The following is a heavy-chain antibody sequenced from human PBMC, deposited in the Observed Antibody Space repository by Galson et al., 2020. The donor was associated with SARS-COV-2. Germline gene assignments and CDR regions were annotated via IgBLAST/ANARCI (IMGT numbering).Heavy chain of an antibody. Sequence: GGSLRLSCVASGFTFSSNGMHWVRQAPGKGLEWVADIWYDGSKEYYADSVKGRFTISRDQSKNTLYLQMNSLRAEDTAVYYCARDTWTGGAKHLDYWGQGTLVTVSS. CDR1: GFTFSSNG. CDR3: ARDTWTGGAKHLDY. J-gene: IGHJ4*02. V-gene: IGHV3-33*01. D-gene: IGHD1-26*01. CDR2: IWYDGSKE.